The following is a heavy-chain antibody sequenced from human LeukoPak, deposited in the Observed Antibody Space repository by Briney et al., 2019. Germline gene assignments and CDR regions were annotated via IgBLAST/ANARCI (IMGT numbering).Heavy chain of an antibody. CDR3: ARGLDGYNYEYYFDY. D-gene: IGHD5-24*01. CDR2: IYYSGST. V-gene: IGHV4-39*07. Sequence: SETLSLACTVSGGSISSSTYYWGWIRQPPGKGLEWIGSIYYSGSTYYNPSLKSRVTISVDTSKNQFSLKLSSVTAAHTAVYYRARGLDGYNYEYYFDYWGQGTLVTVSS. J-gene: IGHJ4*02. CDR1: GGSISSSTYY.